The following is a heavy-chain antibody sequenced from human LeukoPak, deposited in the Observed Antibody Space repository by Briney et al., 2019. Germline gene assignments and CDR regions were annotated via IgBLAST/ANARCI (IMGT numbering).Heavy chain of an antibody. CDR1: GGAISSGDYY. V-gene: IGHV4-30-4*01. D-gene: IGHD2/OR15-2a*01. J-gene: IGHJ6*02. CDR2: IYYSGST. Sequence: SQTLSLTCTVSGGAISSGDYYWSWIRQPPGKGLEWIGYIYYSGSTYYNPSLKSRVTISVDTSKNQFSLKLSSVTAADTAVYYCAREGIRVNYYYYGMDVWGQGTTVTVSS. CDR3: AREGIRVNYYYYGMDV.